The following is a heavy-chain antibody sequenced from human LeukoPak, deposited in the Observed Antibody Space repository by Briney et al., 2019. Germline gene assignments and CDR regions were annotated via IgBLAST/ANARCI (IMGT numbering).Heavy chain of an antibody. J-gene: IGHJ4*02. Sequence: SETLSLTCSVSGGSITYSHYYWGWVRQPPGKGLERIGGIYYSGSTYYNPSLKSRVTISVDTSRNEFSLRLSSVTAADTALYFCARQSGSYGGILDNWGQGILGTVSS. CDR1: GGSITYSHYY. CDR3: ARQSGSYGGILDN. CDR2: IYYSGST. V-gene: IGHV4-39*01. D-gene: IGHD1-26*01.